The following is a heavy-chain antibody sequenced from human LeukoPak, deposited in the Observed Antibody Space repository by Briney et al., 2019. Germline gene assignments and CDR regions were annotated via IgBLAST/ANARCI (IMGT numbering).Heavy chain of an antibody. Sequence: GGSLRLSCAASRFTFNNYALNWVSQAPGKGLEWISSISSSDVNTYYADSVNGRFTISRDNSENTLCLQMNSLRVEDTAVYYCAKSYTYGWASYYNHYDYWGQGTLVTVSS. D-gene: IGHD3-10*01. CDR1: RFTFNNYA. V-gene: IGHV3-23*01. J-gene: IGHJ4*02. CDR3: AKSYTYGWASYYNHYDY. CDR2: ISSSDVNT.